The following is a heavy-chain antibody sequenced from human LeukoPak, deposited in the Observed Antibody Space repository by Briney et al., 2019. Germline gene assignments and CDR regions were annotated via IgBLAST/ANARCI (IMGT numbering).Heavy chain of an antibody. Sequence: GGSLRLSCAASGFTFSTYAMSWVRQAPGKGLEWVSAITDSGGNTYYAAPVKGRFTISRDNSKNTLYLHMNSLRAEDTAVYYCARAGHCTNGICYTADFDYWGQGTLVTVSS. CDR1: GFTFSTYA. CDR2: ITDSGGNT. D-gene: IGHD2-8*01. CDR3: ARAGHCTNGICYTADFDY. V-gene: IGHV3-23*01. J-gene: IGHJ4*02.